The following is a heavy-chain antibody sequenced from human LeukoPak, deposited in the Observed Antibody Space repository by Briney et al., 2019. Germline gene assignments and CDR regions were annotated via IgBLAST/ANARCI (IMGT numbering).Heavy chain of an antibody. CDR2: ISSGSNTI. Sequence: GGSLRLSCAASGFTFSSYSMNWVRQAPGKGLEWVSYISSGSNTIYYADSVKGRFTISRDNAKNSLYLQMNSLRAEDAAVYYCATDPGYGYSGAFDIWGQGTMVTVSS. D-gene: IGHD5-18*01. V-gene: IGHV3-48*01. CDR3: ATDPGYGYSGAFDI. CDR1: GFTFSSYS. J-gene: IGHJ3*02.